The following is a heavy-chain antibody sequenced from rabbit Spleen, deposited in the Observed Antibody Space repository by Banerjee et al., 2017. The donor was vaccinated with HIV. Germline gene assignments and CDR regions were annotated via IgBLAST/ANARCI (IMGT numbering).Heavy chain of an antibody. CDR1: GFTISNYW. Sequence: QLEESGGRLVQPGGSLTLSCKGSGFTISNYWMNWVRQAPGKGLEWIGIIYATSDTTYYASWVNGRFTISSDNAQNTVDLQMNSLTAADTATYFCAREDVGGSYTLWGPGTLVTVS. CDR2: IYATSDTT. J-gene: IGHJ6*01. CDR3: AREDVGGSYTL. V-gene: IGHV1S7*01. D-gene: IGHD1-1*01.